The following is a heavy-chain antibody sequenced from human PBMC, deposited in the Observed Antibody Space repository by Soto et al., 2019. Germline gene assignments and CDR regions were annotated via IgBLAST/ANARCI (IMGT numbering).Heavy chain of an antibody. J-gene: IGHJ4*02. Sequence: EVQLVESGGGLVKPGGSLRLSCAASGFTFTTYTMNWVRQAPGKGLEWLSSISSSGSYFYYADSVKGRFTISRDNAKNSLFLQMNRLKAEDAAVYYCARRYGDSSSLDYWGQGTLVAVSS. D-gene: IGHD4-17*01. CDR1: GFTFTTYT. V-gene: IGHV3-21*01. CDR3: ARRYGDSSSLDY. CDR2: ISSSGSYF.